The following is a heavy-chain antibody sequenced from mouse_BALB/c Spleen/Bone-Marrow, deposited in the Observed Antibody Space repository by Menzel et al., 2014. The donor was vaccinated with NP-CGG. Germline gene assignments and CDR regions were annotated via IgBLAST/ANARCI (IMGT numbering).Heavy chain of an antibody. J-gene: IGHJ2*01. CDR1: GYTFTEYT. V-gene: IGHV1-22*01. CDR3: ARRGGYDY. D-gene: IGHD1-2*01. CDR2: INPNNGGT. Sequence: EVQLQQSGPELVKPGPSVKISCKTSGYTFTEYTTHWVKQSHGKSLEWIGSINPNNGGTSYNQKFKGKATLTVDKSSSTAYMELRSLTSEDSAVYYCARRGGYDYWGQGTTLTVSS.